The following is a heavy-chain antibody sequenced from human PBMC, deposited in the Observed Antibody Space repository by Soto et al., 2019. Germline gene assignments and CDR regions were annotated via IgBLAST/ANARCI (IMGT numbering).Heavy chain of an antibody. D-gene: IGHD2-15*01. J-gene: IGHJ4*02. CDR3: ARFKGCSGGSCYPYFDY. V-gene: IGHV3-30-3*01. Sequence: QVQLVESGGGVVQPGRSLRLSCAASGFTFSSYAMHWVRQAPGKGLEWVAVMSYDGSNKYYADSVKGRFTLSRDNSKNTLYLQMNSMRAEDTAVYYCARFKGCSGGSCYPYFDYWGQVTLVSVAS. CDR1: GFTFSSYA. CDR2: MSYDGSNK.